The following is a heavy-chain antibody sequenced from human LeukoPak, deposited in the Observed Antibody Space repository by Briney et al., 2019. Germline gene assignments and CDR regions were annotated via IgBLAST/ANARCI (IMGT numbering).Heavy chain of an antibody. CDR3: ARGAVYSGYYYVRPNHWFDP. CDR1: GYTFTSYY. CDR2: INPSGGST. Sequence: ASVKVSCKASGYTFTSYYMHWVRQAPGQGLEWMGIINPSGGSTSYAQKFQGRVTMTRDTSTSTVYMELSSLRSEDTAVYYCARGAVYSGYYYVRPNHWFDPWGQGTLVTVSS. D-gene: IGHD3-22*01. J-gene: IGHJ5*02. V-gene: IGHV1-46*01.